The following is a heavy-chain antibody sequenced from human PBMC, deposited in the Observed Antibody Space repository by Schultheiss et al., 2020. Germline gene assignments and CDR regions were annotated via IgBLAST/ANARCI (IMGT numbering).Heavy chain of an antibody. CDR2: IRFDGSNE. D-gene: IGHD2-15*01. CDR1: GFTFSTYG. J-gene: IGHJ6*02. CDR3: ARGGSYGEITGYYYYGMDV. V-gene: IGHV3-30*02. Sequence: GGSLRLSCAASGFTFSTYGMHWVRQAPGKGLEWVAFIRFDGSNEYYADPVKGRFTVSRDNSKNTLYLQMNSLRAGDTAVYYCARGGSYGEITGYYYYGMDVWGQGTTVTVSS.